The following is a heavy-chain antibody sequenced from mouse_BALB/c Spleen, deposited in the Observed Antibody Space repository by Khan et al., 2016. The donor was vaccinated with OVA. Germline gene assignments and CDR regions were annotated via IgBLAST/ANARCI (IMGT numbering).Heavy chain of an antibody. J-gene: IGHJ2*01. V-gene: IGHV3-2*02. CDR2: ISYSGST. CDR1: GYSITSGYV. CDR3: ARTARIKY. Sequence: EVQLQESGPGLVKPSQSLSLTCTVTGYSITSGYVWNLIRQFPGNQLEWMGYISYSGSTNYNPSLKSRISITRDTSTNQFFLQLNSVTTWDTATYYCARTARIKYWGQGTTLTVSS. D-gene: IGHD1-2*01.